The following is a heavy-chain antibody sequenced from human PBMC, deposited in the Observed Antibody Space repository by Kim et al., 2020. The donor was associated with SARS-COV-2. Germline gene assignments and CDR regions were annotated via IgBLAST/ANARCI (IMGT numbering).Heavy chain of an antibody. D-gene: IGHD5-12*01. CDR2: IWYDGSNE. V-gene: IGHV3-33*01. Sequence: GGSLRLSCAASGFTFSSHGMHWVRQAPGKGLEWVSLIWYDGSNEQYADSVKGRFTIFRANSKNSLYLQMNSLRVEDTAVYYCATYEGDVWGQGTTVIVSS. CDR3: ATYEGDV. J-gene: IGHJ6*02. CDR1: GFTFSSHG.